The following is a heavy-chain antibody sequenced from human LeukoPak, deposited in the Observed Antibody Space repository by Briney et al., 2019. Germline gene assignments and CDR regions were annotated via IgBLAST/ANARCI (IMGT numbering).Heavy chain of an antibody. CDR1: GYTFTSYY. V-gene: IGHV1-46*01. D-gene: IGHD1-1*01. CDR3: ARVGYPRIPFDY. J-gene: IGHJ4*02. CDR2: INPSGGCT. Sequence: ASVKVSCKASGYTFTSYYMHWVRQAPGQGLEWMGIINPSGGCTSYAQKFQGRVTMTRDTSTSTVYMELSSLRSEDTAVYYCARVGYPRIPFDYWGQGTLVTVSS.